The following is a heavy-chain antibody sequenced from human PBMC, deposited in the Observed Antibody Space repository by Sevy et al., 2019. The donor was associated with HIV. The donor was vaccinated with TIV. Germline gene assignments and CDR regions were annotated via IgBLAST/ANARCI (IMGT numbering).Heavy chain of an antibody. Sequence: GGSLRLSCAASGLTFSSYNMNWVRQTPGKGLEWVSSISSTGNYIQYADSVKGRFTNSRDNAKSSLFLQLNSLRAEDTAVYYCVSAMVRGVITPDYWGQGTLVTVSS. CDR1: GLTFSSYN. V-gene: IGHV3-21*01. J-gene: IGHJ4*02. CDR3: VSAMVRGVITPDY. D-gene: IGHD3-10*01. CDR2: ISSTGNYI.